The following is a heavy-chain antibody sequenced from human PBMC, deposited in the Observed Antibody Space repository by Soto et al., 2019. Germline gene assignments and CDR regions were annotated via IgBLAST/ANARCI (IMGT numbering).Heavy chain of an antibody. CDR2: ISVYNGNT. CDR1: GHTFASYG. J-gene: IGHJ4*02. D-gene: IGHD3-9*01. CDR3: AIRRVNLSRGLVTFDY. V-gene: IGHV1-18*01. Sequence: QVQLVQSGGEVKKPGASVKVSCKVSGHTFASYGISWVRQAPGQGLEWMGWISVYNGNTNYAQKFXGXGXLXTDTSTSTAYMELRSLRSDDTVVYYCAIRRVNLSRGLVTFDYWGQGTLVTVSS.